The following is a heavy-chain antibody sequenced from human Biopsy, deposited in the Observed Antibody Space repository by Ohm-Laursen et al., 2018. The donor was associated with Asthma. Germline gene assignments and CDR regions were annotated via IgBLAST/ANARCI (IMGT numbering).Heavy chain of an antibody. CDR2: VYWTGST. CDR3: VRAVRNEQWLAPFDY. Sequence: TLSLTCSVYGGSISSFYWSWNRQSPEKGLEWMGYVYWTGSTNYNPSLKSRITMSVDTSKNRMFLELTSVTAADTAIYYCVRAVRNEQWLAPFDYWGQGKPVTVSS. CDR1: GGSISSFY. D-gene: IGHD6-19*01. V-gene: IGHV4-59*01. J-gene: IGHJ4*02.